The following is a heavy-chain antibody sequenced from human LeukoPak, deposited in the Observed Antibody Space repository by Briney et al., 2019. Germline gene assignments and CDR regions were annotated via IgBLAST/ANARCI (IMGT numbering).Heavy chain of an antibody. CDR2: INAGNGST. CDR3: ATTAMVTPLDYYYYYGMDV. J-gene: IGHJ6*02. V-gene: IGHV1-3*01. Sequence: GASVKVSCKASGYTFTSYAMHWVRQAPGQRLEWMGWINAGNGSTKYSQKFQGRVTITRDTSASTAYMELSSLRSEDTAVYYCATTAMVTPLDYYYYYGMDVWGQGTTVTVSS. D-gene: IGHD5-18*01. CDR1: GYTFTSYA.